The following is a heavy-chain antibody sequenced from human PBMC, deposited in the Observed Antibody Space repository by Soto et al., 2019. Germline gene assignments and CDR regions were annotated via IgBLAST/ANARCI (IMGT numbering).Heavy chain of an antibody. D-gene: IGHD5-12*01. CDR1: GFTFSDYW. CDR3: TRGRVDWSGYDPLGH. Sequence: GGSLRLSCAASGFTFSDYWMHWVRQAPGKGLVWVSRFKSDGITTTYADSVKGRFTISRDNAKNTLFLQMNSLRVEDTAVYYCTRGRVDWSGYDPLGHWGQGALVTVSS. CDR2: FKSDGITT. V-gene: IGHV3-74*01. J-gene: IGHJ4*02.